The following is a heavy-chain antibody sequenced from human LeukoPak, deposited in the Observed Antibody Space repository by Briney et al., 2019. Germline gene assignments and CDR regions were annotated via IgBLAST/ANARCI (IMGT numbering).Heavy chain of an antibody. V-gene: IGHV1-69*10. CDR2: VIPILAKT. J-gene: IGHJ4*02. D-gene: IGHD6-19*01. Sequence: GASVKVSCKASGGTFSNYAISWVRQAPGQGLEWMGRVIPILAKTHYAQKFQGRVVITADKSTSTAYTELNSLESEDTGVYYCAKDGAPEVGSGWYYFDYRGQGTLVTVSS. CDR1: GGTFSNYA. CDR3: AKDGAPEVGSGWYYFDY.